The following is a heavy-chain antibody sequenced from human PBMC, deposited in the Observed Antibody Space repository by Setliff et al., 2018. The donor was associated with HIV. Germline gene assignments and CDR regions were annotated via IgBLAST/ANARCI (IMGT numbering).Heavy chain of an antibody. CDR3: ARAIRYYDSSGYYLDV. CDR2: INPNSGGT. D-gene: IGHD3-22*01. CDR1: GYTFTAYQ. Sequence: ASVKVSCRASGYTFTAYQMHWVRQAPGQGLEWMGWINPNSGGTNSAQKFQGRVTMTRDTSISVAYMELSSLTSDDTAVYYCARAIRYYDSSGYYLDVWGKGTTVTVSS. V-gene: IGHV1-2*02. J-gene: IGHJ6*03.